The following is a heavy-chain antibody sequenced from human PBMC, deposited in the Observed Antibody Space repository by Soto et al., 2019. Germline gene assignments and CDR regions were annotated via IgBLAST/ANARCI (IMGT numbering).Heavy chain of an antibody. Sequence: GASVKVSCKASGYTFTGYYMHWVRQAPGQGLELMGWINPNSGGTNYAQKFQGRVTMTRDTSISTAYMELSRLRSDDTAVYYCARDLGDCSGGSCYSYNWFDPWGQGTLVTVSS. CDR3: ARDLGDCSGGSCYSYNWFDP. CDR1: GYTFTGYY. CDR2: INPNSGGT. V-gene: IGHV1-2*02. D-gene: IGHD2-15*01. J-gene: IGHJ5*02.